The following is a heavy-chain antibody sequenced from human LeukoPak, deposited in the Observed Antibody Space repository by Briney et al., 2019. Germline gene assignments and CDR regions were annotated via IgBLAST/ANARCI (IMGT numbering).Heavy chain of an antibody. V-gene: IGHV3-23*01. D-gene: IGHD3-10*01. CDR1: GFTFSSYG. CDR3: AKDLWFGELNNWFDP. CDR2: ISGSGGST. Sequence: GRSLRLSCAASGFTFSSYGMHWVRQAPGKGLEWVSAISGSGGSTYYADSVKGRFTISRDNSKNTLYLQMNSLRAEDTAVYYCAKDLWFGELNNWFDPWGQGTLVTVSS. J-gene: IGHJ5*02.